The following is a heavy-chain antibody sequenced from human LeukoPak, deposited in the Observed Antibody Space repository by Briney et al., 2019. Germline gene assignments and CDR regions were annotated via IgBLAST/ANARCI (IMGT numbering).Heavy chain of an antibody. CDR2: IWYDGSNK. V-gene: IGHV3-33*01. J-gene: IGHJ3*02. CDR3: TRDSFLEGRGGGFDI. CDR1: GFTFSSYG. D-gene: IGHD1-1*01. Sequence: GGSLRLSCAASGFTFSSYGMHWVRQAPGKGLEWVAVIWYDGSNKYYADSVKGRFTISRDNSKNTLYLQMNSLRAEDTAVYYCTRDSFLEGRGGGFDIWGQGTMVTVSS.